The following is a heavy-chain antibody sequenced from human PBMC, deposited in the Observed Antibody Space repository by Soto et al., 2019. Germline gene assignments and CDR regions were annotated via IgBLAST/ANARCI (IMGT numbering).Heavy chain of an antibody. Sequence: QVQLVQSGAEVQKPGASVKVSCKTSGYSFTNYGISWVRQAPGQGLEWMGWISPYNGDTKYAERLQGRVTMTADSSTTTAYMELGSLKSDDTAVYYCARGGSGYNEIDYWGQGTLVTVSS. V-gene: IGHV1-18*01. CDR3: ARGGSGYNEIDY. J-gene: IGHJ4*02. D-gene: IGHD5-12*01. CDR1: GYSFTNYG. CDR2: ISPYNGDT.